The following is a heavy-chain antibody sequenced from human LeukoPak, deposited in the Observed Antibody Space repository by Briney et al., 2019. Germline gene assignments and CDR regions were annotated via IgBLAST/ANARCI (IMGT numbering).Heavy chain of an antibody. J-gene: IGHJ5*01. CDR2: IHYSGST. CDR3: ARLVWLGESPGSWFDS. V-gene: IGHV4-59*11. Sequence: SETLSLTCSVSGGSITSHLWSWIRQPPGKGLEWIGYIHYSGSTNYNPSLKSRVTISPDTSKNQLFLKLNSVTAADTAVYYCARLVWLGESPGSWFDSWGQGTLVTVSS. D-gene: IGHD3-10*01. CDR1: GGSITSHL.